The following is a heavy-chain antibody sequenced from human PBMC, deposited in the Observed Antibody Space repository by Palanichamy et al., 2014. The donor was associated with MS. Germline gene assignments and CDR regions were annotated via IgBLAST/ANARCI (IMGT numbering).Heavy chain of an antibody. CDR3: ARGAVPYSSSSDRGFDP. CDR1: GDSVSSNSAA. CDR2: TCYRSKWQN. J-gene: IGHJ5*02. V-gene: IGHV6-1*01. Sequence: QVQLQQSGPGLVKPSQTLSLTCDISGDSVSSNSAAWNWLRQSPSRGLEWLGRTCYRSKWQNDYAISVSSRITIDADTSKNQISLHLSSVTPEDTAIYYCARGAVPYSSSSDRGFDPWGQGTLVTVSS. D-gene: IGHD6-6*01.